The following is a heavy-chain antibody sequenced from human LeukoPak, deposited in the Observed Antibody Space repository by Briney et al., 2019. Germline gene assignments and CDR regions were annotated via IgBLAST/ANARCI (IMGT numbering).Heavy chain of an antibody. V-gene: IGHV3-11*01. CDR3: ARTIIDSSGYLDY. D-gene: IGHD3-22*01. CDR2: ISSSGSTI. CDR1: GLTFSDYY. J-gene: IGHJ4*02. Sequence: PGGSLRLSCAASGLTFSDYYMSWIRQAPGKGLEWVSYISSSGSTIYYADSVKGRFTISRDNAKNSLYLQMNSLRAEDTAVYYCARTIIDSSGYLDYWGQGTLVTVSS.